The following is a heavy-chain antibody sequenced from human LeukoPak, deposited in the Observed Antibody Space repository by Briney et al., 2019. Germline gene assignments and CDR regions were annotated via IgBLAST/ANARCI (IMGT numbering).Heavy chain of an antibody. CDR1: SGSISSSSYY. J-gene: IGHJ4*02. D-gene: IGHD4-17*01. CDR3: ARQDSNDYGFSYYFDY. CDR2: IYYSGST. Sequence: ASETLSLTCTVSSGSISSSSYYWGWIRQPPGKGLEWIGSIYYSGSTYYNPSLKSRVTISVDTSKNQFSLKLSSVTAADTAVYYCARQDSNDYGFSYYFDYWGQGTLVTVSS. V-gene: IGHV4-39*01.